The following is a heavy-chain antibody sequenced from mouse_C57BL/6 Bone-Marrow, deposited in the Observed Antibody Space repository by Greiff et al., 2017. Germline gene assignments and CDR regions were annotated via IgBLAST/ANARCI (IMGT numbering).Heavy chain of an antibody. J-gene: IGHJ2*01. D-gene: IGHD1-1*01. CDR2: ISDGGSYT. Sequence: DVKLVESGGGLVKPGGSLKLSCAASGFTFSSYAMSWVRHTPEKRLEWVATISDGGSYTYYPDNVKGRFTISRDNAKNNLYLQMSHLKSEDTAMYYCARDAYYYGSPYYFDYWGQGTTLTVSS. CDR1: GFTFSSYA. CDR3: ARDAYYYGSPYYFDY. V-gene: IGHV5-4*01.